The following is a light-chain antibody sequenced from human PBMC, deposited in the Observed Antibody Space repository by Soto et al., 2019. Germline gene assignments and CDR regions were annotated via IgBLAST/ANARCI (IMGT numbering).Light chain of an antibody. Sequence: EVVLTQSPGALSLSPGERATLSCRASQSVRKSYLGWYQQKPGQAPRRLIYGASKRQSGVPDRFSGGGSGTDFTLTISSLEPEDFAVYYCQQFSGSVTFGGGTRVDIK. CDR2: GAS. CDR3: QQFSGSVT. V-gene: IGKV3-20*01. CDR1: QSVRKSY. J-gene: IGKJ4*01.